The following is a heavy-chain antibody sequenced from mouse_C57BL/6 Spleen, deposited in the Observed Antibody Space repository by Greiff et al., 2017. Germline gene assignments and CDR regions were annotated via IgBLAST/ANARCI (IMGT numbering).Heavy chain of an antibody. CDR2: ISSGGDYI. V-gene: IGHV5-9-1*02. Sequence: EVMLVESGEGLVKPGGSLKLSCAASGFTFSSYAMSWVRQTPEKRLEWVAYISSGGDYIYYADTVKGRFTISRDNARNTLYLQMSSLKSEDTAMYYCTREDSNYYYFDDWGQGTTLTVSS. D-gene: IGHD2-5*01. CDR1: GFTFSSYA. CDR3: TREDSNYYYFDD. J-gene: IGHJ2*01.